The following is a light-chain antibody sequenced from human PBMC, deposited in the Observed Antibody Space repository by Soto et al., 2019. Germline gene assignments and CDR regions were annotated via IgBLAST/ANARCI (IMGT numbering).Light chain of an antibody. CDR2: AAS. V-gene: IGKV1-8*01. Sequence: AIRMTQSPSSFSASTGDRVTITCRASQGISSYLAWYQQKPGKAPKLLIYAASTLQSGVPSRFSGSGSGTDFTLTISSLQPEDFATYYCQQSYSIPPTFGQGTKVDIK. CDR1: QGISSY. CDR3: QQSYSIPPT. J-gene: IGKJ1*01.